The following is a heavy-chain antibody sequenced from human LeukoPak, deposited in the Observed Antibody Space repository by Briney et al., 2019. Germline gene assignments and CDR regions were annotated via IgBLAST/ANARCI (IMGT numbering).Heavy chain of an antibody. CDR1: GFCFSDYY. CDR3: ASVLWFGGIFFDY. V-gene: IGHV3-11*01. D-gene: IGHD3-10*01. Sequence: GGSLRLSCAASGFCFSDYYMSWIRQAPGKGLEWVSYMSNSGSTVYYADSVKGRFTISRDNTKNSLYLQMNSLRAEDTAVYYCASVLWFGGIFFDYWGQGTLVTVSS. CDR2: MSNSGSTV. J-gene: IGHJ4*02.